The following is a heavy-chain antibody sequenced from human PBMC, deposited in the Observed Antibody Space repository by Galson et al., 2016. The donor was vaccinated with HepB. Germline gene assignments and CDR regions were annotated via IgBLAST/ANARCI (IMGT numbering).Heavy chain of an antibody. CDR2: VADDGINK. V-gene: IGHV3-30*04. CDR3: ARDPHNWNDGVYFDY. CDR1: GFTFSSFA. D-gene: IGHD1-20*01. J-gene: IGHJ4*02. Sequence: SLRLSCAASGFTFSSFAMHWVRRAPGKGLEWVALVADDGINKYHAESVKGRFTISRDNSKNSLYLHMNSLSAEDTAVYYCARDPHNWNDGVYFDYWGQGALVTVSS.